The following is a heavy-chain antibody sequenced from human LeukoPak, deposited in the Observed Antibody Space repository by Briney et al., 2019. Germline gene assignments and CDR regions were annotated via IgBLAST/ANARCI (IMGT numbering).Heavy chain of an antibody. J-gene: IGHJ4*02. CDR2: IYYSGST. V-gene: IGHV4-30-4*08. CDR3: PSLHSAAMFFDY. CDR1: GGSISSGDYY. D-gene: IGHD2-2*01. Sequence: PSETLSLTCTVSGGSISSGDYYWSWIRQPPGKGLEWIGHIYYSGSTYYIPSLKSRVTMSVDTSKNQFSLKLSSVTAADTAVFYCPSLHSAAMFFDYWAQGTLVTVSS.